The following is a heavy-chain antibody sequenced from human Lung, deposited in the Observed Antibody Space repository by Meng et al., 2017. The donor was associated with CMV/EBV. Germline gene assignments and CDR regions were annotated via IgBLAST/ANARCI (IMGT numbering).Heavy chain of an antibody. Sequence: SGTXSLXCTASGLSISGYYWSWVRQPPGKGLEYIGYVYYTGTTNYSPSLKGRVTISVDRARNKFSLKLTSVTAAETAVYFCAGPEEAGKTPHDIFDIWAQGTXVTVSS. D-gene: IGHD1-14*01. J-gene: IGHJ3*02. CDR3: AGPEEAGKTPHDIFDI. V-gene: IGHV4-59*01. CDR2: VYYTGTT. CDR1: GLSISGYY.